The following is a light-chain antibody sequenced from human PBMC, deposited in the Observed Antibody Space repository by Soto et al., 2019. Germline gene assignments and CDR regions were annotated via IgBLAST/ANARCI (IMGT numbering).Light chain of an antibody. CDR1: QSVSSN. V-gene: IGKV3-15*01. J-gene: IGKJ2*01. CDR2: GAS. Sequence: EIVMTQSPATLSVSPGERATLSCRASQSVSSNLAWYQQKPGQAPRLLIYGASTRATGIPARFSGSGSGTEFTLTISSLQSEDFEVYYCQHYKNWPYTFGQGTKLEIK. CDR3: QHYKNWPYT.